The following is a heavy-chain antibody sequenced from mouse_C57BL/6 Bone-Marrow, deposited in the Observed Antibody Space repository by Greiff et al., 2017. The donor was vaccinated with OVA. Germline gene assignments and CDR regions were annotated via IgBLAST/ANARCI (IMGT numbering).Heavy chain of an antibody. J-gene: IGHJ4*01. CDR3: ARDGDWDDYAMDY. CDR1: GFTFSDFY. V-gene: IGHV7-1*01. D-gene: IGHD4-1*01. CDR2: SRNKANDYTT. Sequence: DVMLVESGGGLVQSGRSLRLSCATSGFTFSDFYMEWVRQAPGKGLEWIAASRNKANDYTTEYSASVKGRFIVSRDTSQSILYLQMNALRAEDTAIYYCARDGDWDDYAMDYWGQGTSVTVSS.